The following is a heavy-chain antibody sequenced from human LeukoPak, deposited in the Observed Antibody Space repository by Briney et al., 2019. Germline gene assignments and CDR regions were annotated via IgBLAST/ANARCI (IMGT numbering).Heavy chain of an antibody. D-gene: IGHD2-8*01. CDR3: AKVFFYCTNGVCYSASYYYYMDV. V-gene: IGHV3-23*01. Sequence: GGSLRLSCAASGFTFSSYWMSWVRQAPGKGLEWVSAISGSGGSTYYADSVKGRFTISRDNSKNTLYLQMNSLRAEDTAVYYCAKVFFYCTNGVCYSASYYYYMDVWGKGTTVTVSS. J-gene: IGHJ6*03. CDR2: ISGSGGST. CDR1: GFTFSSYW.